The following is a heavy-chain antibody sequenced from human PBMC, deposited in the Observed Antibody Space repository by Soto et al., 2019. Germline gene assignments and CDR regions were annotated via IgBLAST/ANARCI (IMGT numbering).Heavy chain of an antibody. V-gene: IGHV4-31*03. J-gene: IGHJ4*02. Sequence: SETLSLTCSVSGGSISSGGYYWSWLRQHAGTGLEWIRYVHHSGTTFYKSSLRSRVSMSIDTSKNHFSLNLTSVTAADTAIYYCARNDVDTSMVFDYWGQGSLVAVSA. D-gene: IGHD5-18*01. CDR2: VHHSGTT. CDR1: GGSISSGGYY. CDR3: ARNDVDTSMVFDY.